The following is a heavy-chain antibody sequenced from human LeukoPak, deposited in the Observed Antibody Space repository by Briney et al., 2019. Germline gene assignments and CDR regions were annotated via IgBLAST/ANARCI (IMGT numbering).Heavy chain of an antibody. J-gene: IGHJ4*02. D-gene: IGHD6-19*01. V-gene: IGHV4-34*01. CDR3: ARYEAVAGVFDY. Sequence: SETLSLTCAVYGGSFSGYHWSWIRQPPGKGLEWIGEINHSEGTNYNPSLKSRVTISVDTSKNQFSLKLTSVTAADTAVYYCARYEAVAGVFDYWGQGTLVTVSS. CDR1: GGSFSGYH. CDR2: INHSEGT.